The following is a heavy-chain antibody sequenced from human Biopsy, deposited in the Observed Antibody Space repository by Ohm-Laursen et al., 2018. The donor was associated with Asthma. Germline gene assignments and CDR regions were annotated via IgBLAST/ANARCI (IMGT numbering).Heavy chain of an antibody. D-gene: IGHD2-21*02. CDR1: GGSFSNYY. CDR2: INHRGST. CDR3: ARGVDRVTGLLDHFDS. J-gene: IGHJ4*02. V-gene: IGHV4-34*01. Sequence: SDTLSLTCAVYGGSFSNYYWTWIRQPPGKGLEWIGEINHRGSTNYNPSLKSRVTISIDASKNQFSLKQTSVTAADTAVYYCARGVDRVTGLLDHFDSWGQGTLVTVSS.